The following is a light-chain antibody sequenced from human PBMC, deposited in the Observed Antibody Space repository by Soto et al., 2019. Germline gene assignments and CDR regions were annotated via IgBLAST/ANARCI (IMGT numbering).Light chain of an antibody. Sequence: EIVLTQSPGTLYLSPGEIATLSCRASQSVSSSYLAWYQQKPGQAPRLLIYGASSRATGMPESFRGSGSGTDVTLTSSRLEPEVFAVYYCPQYCSSPILTFGPGTNLDL. V-gene: IGKV3-20*01. CDR2: GAS. J-gene: IGKJ3*01. CDR1: QSVSSSY. CDR3: PQYCSSPILT.